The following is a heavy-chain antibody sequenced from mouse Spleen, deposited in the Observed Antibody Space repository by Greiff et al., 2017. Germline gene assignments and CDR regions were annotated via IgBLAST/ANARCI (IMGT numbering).Heavy chain of an antibody. Sequence: VQLQQSGPELVKPGASVKISCKASGYSFTSYYIHWVEQRPGQGLEWIGWIYPGSGNTKYNEKFKGKATLTADTSSSTAYMQLSSLTSEDSAVYYCANYYGSSPYWYFDVWGAGTTVTVSS. V-gene: IGHV1-66*01. CDR1: GYSFTSYY. CDR2: IYPGSGNT. J-gene: IGHJ1*01. D-gene: IGHD1-1*01. CDR3: ANYYGSSPYWYFDV.